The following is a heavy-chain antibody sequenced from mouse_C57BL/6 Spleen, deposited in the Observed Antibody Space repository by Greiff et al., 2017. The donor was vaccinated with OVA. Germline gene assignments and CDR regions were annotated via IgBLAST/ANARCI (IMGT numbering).Heavy chain of an antibody. V-gene: IGHV5-17*01. CDR3: ARGMITTRYYAMDY. Sequence: EVMLVASGGGLVKPGGSLKLSCAASGSTFSDYGIHWVRQAPEKGLEWVAYISSGSSTSYYADKVKGRFTISRDNAKNTQFLPLTSLRSEDTAMYYCARGMITTRYYAMDYWGQGTSVTDSS. D-gene: IGHD2-4*01. CDR1: GSTFSDYG. J-gene: IGHJ4*01. CDR2: ISSGSSTS.